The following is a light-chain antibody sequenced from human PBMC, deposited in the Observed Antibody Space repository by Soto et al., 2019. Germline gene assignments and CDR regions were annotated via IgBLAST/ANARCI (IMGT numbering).Light chain of an antibody. CDR1: QSVSNW. Sequence: DIQMTQSPSTLSASVGERVTITCRASQSVSNWLAWYQQKPGKAPKLLIYDVSSLESGVPSRFSGSGSGTEFILNISGLQPDDFATYYVQQYDSYSWTFDQGTKVEMK. V-gene: IGKV1-5*01. J-gene: IGKJ1*01. CDR3: QQYDSYSWT. CDR2: DVS.